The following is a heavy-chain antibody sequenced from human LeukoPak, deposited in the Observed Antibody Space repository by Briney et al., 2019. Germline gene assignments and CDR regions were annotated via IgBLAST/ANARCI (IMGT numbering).Heavy chain of an antibody. Sequence: PSETLSLTCTVSGGSISRTGSNYWGWIRQPPGKGLEWIGSIYYGGSTYYNPSLRSRVTKSIDTSKYQFSLKLSSVTAADTAVYYCARVSMTGYYFDYWGQGTLVTVSS. CDR1: GGSISRTGSNY. D-gene: IGHD1-14*01. J-gene: IGHJ4*02. V-gene: IGHV4-39*07. CDR3: ARVSMTGYYFDY. CDR2: IYYGGST.